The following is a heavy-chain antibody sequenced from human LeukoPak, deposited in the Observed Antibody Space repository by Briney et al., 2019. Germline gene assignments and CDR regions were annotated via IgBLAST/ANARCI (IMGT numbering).Heavy chain of an antibody. CDR1: GFTFSDYY. D-gene: IGHD3-9*01. Sequence: PGGSLRLSCAASGFTFSDYYMSWIRQAPGQGLEWVSYISSSSSYTNYADSVKGRFTISRDDAKNSLYLQMNSLRAEDTAVYYCARDWPAVLRYFDWVPYYYYGMDVWGKGTKVTVSS. V-gene: IGHV3-11*06. J-gene: IGHJ6*04. CDR3: ARDWPAVLRYFDWVPYYYYGMDV. CDR2: ISSSSSYT.